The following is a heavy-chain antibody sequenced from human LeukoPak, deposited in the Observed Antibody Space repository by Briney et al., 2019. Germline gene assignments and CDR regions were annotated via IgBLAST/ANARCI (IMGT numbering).Heavy chain of an antibody. D-gene: IGHD5-12*01. V-gene: IGHV4-34*01. J-gene: IGHJ4*02. CDR3: EVEGYDYFDY. CDR2: INHSGST. CDR1: GGSISTYY. Sequence: PSETLSLTCTVSGGSISTYYWSWIRQPPGKGLEWIGEINHSGSTNYNPSLKSRVTISVDTSKNQFSLELSSVTAADTAVYYCEVEGYDYFDYWGQGTLVTVPS.